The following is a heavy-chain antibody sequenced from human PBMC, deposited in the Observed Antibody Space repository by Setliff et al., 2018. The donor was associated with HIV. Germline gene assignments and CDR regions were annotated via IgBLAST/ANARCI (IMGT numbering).Heavy chain of an antibody. CDR3: ARDGRSGIVAGGTSYYFFYMDV. Sequence: GGSLRLSCAASGFTFSNYSMNWVRQAPGKGLEWVSSISTSSTYIYYAGSVEGRFTISRDSAKHSLFLQMSSLRVEDTAVYFCARDGRSGIVAGGTSYYFFYMDVWGNGTTVTVSS. CDR2: ISTSSTYI. V-gene: IGHV3-21*06. J-gene: IGHJ6*03. CDR1: GFTFSNYS. D-gene: IGHD3-10*01.